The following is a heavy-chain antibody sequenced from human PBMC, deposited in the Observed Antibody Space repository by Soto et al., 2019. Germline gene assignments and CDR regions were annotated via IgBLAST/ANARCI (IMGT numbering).Heavy chain of an antibody. J-gene: IGHJ6*04. CDR2: MNSNRGNT. CDR3: AREMTTRAMDV. V-gene: IGHV1-8*01. Sequence: QVQLVQSGAEVKKPGASVKVSCKASGYTFTSYEINWVRQATGQGLEWRGCMNSNRGNTGYAQKFQGSVTMTRNTPISTAYMELSSLRSEDTAVYYWAREMTTRAMDVWGRGTTVTASS. D-gene: IGHD1-1*01. CDR1: GYTFTSYE.